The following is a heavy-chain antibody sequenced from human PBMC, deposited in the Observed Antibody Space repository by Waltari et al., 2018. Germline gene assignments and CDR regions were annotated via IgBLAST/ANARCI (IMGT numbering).Heavy chain of an antibody. CDR1: GFSLSTSGVG. Sequence: QITLKESGPTLVKPTQTLTLTCTFSGFSLSTSGVGVGWIRQPPGKALEWLALIYWNEDKRYSSSLKMRLTTTKDTSKNQMVNTINNMDPVYTGTDYCAHRRWNGSGSDYKDSPRRYFDYWGQGTLVTVSS. D-gene: IGHD3-10*01. J-gene: IGHJ4*02. CDR2: IYWNEDK. CDR3: AHRRWNGSGSDYKDSPRRYFDY. V-gene: IGHV2-5*01.